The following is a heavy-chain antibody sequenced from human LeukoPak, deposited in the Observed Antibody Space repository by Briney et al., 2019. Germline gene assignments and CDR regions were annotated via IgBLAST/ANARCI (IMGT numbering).Heavy chain of an antibody. CDR1: GGTFSSYA. D-gene: IGHD3-22*01. Sequence: SVKVSCKASGGTFSSYAISWVRQAPGQGLEWMGGIIPIFGTANYAQKFQGRVTITTDESTSTAYMELSSLRSEDTAVYYCARERGSGYYYEGFDYWGQGTLVTVSS. CDR3: ARERGSGYYYEGFDY. J-gene: IGHJ4*02. CDR2: IIPIFGTA. V-gene: IGHV1-69*05.